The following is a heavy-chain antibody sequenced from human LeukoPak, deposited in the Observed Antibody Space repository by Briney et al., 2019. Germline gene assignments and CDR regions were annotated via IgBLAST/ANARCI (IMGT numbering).Heavy chain of an antibody. CDR1: GGTISRYY. V-gene: IGHV4-59*08. CDR2: INDSGST. D-gene: IGHD6-19*01. CDR3: ARWYYSGCAFDS. J-gene: IGHJ4*02. Sequence: SETLSLTCTVAGGTISRYYWKWVRQPPGKGLEWIGYINDSGSTKYNPSLKSRVNISVDTYKNQFSLKLSSVTAADTAVSYCARWYYSGCAFDSWGQGTLVTVSS.